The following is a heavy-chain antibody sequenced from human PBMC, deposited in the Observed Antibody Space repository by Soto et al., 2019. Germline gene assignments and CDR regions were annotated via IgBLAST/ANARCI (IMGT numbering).Heavy chain of an antibody. CDR3: ASARYCSGGRCSFDP. V-gene: IGHV4-61*01. Sequence: QVQLQESGPGLVKPSETLSLTCSVSGGSVSSGNYYWSWIRQPPGKGLEWIGYIYYTGSTNYNHSLKSRATISVVTSKNQSSLTLSSVTAAYTAVYYCASARYCSGGRCSFDPWGQGTLVTVSS. CDR2: IYYTGST. J-gene: IGHJ5*02. CDR1: GGSVSSGNYY. D-gene: IGHD2-15*01.